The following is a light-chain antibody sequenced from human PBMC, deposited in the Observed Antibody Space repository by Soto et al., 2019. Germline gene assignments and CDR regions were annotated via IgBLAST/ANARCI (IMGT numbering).Light chain of an antibody. CDR2: AVS. V-gene: IGKV1-17*03. Sequence: DIQMTQSPSVMSASVGDRVTITCRARQGINNHLAWFQEKPGKVPKRLSYAVSNLQRGVPSRFSGSGSGAEFTLTISGLQPEDFATYYCLQHDSWTWTFGQGTKVEIK. CDR1: QGINNH. J-gene: IGKJ1*01. CDR3: LQHDSWTWT.